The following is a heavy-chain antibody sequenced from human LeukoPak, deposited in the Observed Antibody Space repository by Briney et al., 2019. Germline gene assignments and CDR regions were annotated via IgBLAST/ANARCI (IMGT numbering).Heavy chain of an antibody. CDR3: ARDLGGSYPFDY. Sequence: PGGSLRLSCAASGFTFSSYSMNWVRQAPGKGLEWVSSISSSSSYIYYADSVKGRFTISRDNAKNSLYLQMNSLRAEDTAVYYCARDLGGSYPFDYWGQGTLLTVSS. J-gene: IGHJ4*02. CDR1: GFTFSSYS. D-gene: IGHD1-26*01. CDR2: ISSSSSYI. V-gene: IGHV3-21*01.